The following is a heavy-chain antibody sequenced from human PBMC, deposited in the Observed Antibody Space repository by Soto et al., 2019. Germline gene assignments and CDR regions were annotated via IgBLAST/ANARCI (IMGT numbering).Heavy chain of an antibody. Sequence: PGGSLRLSCAASGFTFSTYAMSWVRQAPGKGLEWVSTINTSGGSTYYADSVKGRFTISRDNSKNTLYLQMNSLRAEDTAVYYCARDRSYYDSSGYYFYYYYGMDVWGQGTTVTVSS. CDR1: GFTFSTYA. CDR3: ARDRSYYDSSGYYFYYYYGMDV. V-gene: IGHV3-23*01. D-gene: IGHD3-22*01. CDR2: INTSGGST. J-gene: IGHJ6*02.